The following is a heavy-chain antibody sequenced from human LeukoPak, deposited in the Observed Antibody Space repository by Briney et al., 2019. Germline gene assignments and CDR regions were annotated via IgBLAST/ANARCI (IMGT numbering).Heavy chain of an antibody. CDR3: ARAPSEIGGYYPEYFRH. Sequence: GGPLRLSCAASGLTFSSYWMHWVRQAPAKGLVWVSRIKSDGSTNYADSVKGRFTISRDNAKNTVSLQMNSLRAEDTGVYYCARAPSEIGGYYPEYFRHWGQGTLVTVSS. D-gene: IGHD3-22*01. CDR1: GLTFSSYW. V-gene: IGHV3-74*01. J-gene: IGHJ1*01. CDR2: IKSDGST.